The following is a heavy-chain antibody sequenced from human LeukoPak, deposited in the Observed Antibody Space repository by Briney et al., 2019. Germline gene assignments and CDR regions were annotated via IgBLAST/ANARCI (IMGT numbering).Heavy chain of an antibody. CDR3: SRGSYGHPDY. D-gene: IGHD4-17*01. Sequence: GASVKVSCKASGYTFTAYYLNWVRQAPGQGLEWMGNFVPIFDTLNYAETFQGRLTITADKSRTTAYMELNSLTSEDTALYFCSRGSYGHPDYWGQGTLVTVSS. CDR2: FVPIFDTL. J-gene: IGHJ4*02. CDR1: GYTFTAYY. V-gene: IGHV1-69*06.